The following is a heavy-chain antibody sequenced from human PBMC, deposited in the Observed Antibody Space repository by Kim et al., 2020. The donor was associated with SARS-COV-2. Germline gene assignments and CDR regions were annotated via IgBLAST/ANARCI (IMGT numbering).Heavy chain of an antibody. Sequence: VKGRFPISRDNAKNTLYLQMSSLRADDTAIYYCAKRDCTTASCHFYYFDYWGQGSLVTVSS. D-gene: IGHD2-2*01. J-gene: IGHJ4*02. V-gene: IGHV3-74*01. CDR3: AKRDCTTASCHFYYFDY.